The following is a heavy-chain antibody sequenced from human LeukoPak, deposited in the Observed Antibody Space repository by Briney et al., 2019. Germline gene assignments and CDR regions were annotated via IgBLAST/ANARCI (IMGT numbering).Heavy chain of an antibody. V-gene: IGHV1-69*13. J-gene: IGHJ6*02. D-gene: IGHD4-17*01. CDR1: GGTFSSYA. CDR2: IIPIYGTA. Sequence: SVKVSCKASGGTFSSYATSRVRQAPGQGLEWMGGIIPIYGTANYAQKFQGRVTITADESTSTAYMELSSLRSEDTAVYYCARENGTRSTVNYYYGMDVWGQGTTVTVSS. CDR3: ARENGTRSTVNYYYGMDV.